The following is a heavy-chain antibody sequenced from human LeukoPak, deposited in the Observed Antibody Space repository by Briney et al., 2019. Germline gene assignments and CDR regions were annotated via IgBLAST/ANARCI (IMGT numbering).Heavy chain of an antibody. V-gene: IGHV3-74*01. CDR2: INGDGASG. CDR3: ARDYGGAQLDY. CDR1: GFTFNKYW. D-gene: IGHD3-10*01. Sequence: PGGSLRLSCVASGFTFNKYWMYWVRQAPGKGLVWVSGINGDGASGSYADSVKGRFTISRDKAKNTLYLEMNNLRAEDTAVYYCARDYGGAQLDYWGQGTLVTVSS. J-gene: IGHJ4*02.